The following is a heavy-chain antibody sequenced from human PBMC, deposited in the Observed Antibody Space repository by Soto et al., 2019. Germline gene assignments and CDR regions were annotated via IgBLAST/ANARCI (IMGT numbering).Heavy chain of an antibody. Sequence: QLQLQESGPGLVKPSETLSLTCNVSGGSISTSNYYWAWVRQAPGKGLEGIANIYYRGDTYYHPSLRTRITVSVDTSKNQFSPRLTSLTAAETAMYFCASLQVPGNFDYWGQGTLVTVTS. CDR3: ASLQVPGNFDY. CDR1: GGSISTSNYY. V-gene: IGHV4-39*01. D-gene: IGHD6-13*01. CDR2: IYYRGDT. J-gene: IGHJ4*02.